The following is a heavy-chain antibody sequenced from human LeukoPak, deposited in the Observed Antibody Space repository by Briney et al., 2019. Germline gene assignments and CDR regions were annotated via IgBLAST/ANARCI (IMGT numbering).Heavy chain of an antibody. CDR3: ARTPIVSPYYMDV. V-gene: IGHV3-20*04. J-gene: IGHJ6*03. Sequence: PGGSLRLSCAASGFIFDDYGMSWVRQAPGEGLEWVSNVNYNGGSTAYADSVKGRFTISRDNAKNSLYLQMNSLRAEDTALYYCARTPIVSPYYMDVWGKGTTVTVSS. D-gene: IGHD5/OR15-5a*01. CDR1: GFIFDDYG. CDR2: VNYNGGST.